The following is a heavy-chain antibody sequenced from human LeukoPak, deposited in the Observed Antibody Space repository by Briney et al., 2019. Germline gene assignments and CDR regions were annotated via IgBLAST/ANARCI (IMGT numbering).Heavy chain of an antibody. D-gene: IGHD3-22*01. Sequence: PSETLSLTCAVYGGSFSGYYWSWIRQPPGKGLEWIGEINHSGSTNYNPSLKSRVTISVDTSKNQFSLKLSSVTAADTAVYYCARAKGYDRSAFDIWGQGTMVTVSS. J-gene: IGHJ3*02. CDR3: ARAKGYDRSAFDI. CDR2: INHSGST. CDR1: GGSFSGYY. V-gene: IGHV4-34*01.